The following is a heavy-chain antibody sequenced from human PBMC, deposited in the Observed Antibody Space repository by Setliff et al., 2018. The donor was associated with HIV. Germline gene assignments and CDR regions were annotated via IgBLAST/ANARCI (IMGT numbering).Heavy chain of an antibody. J-gene: IGHJ4*02. Sequence: PGESLTISCKGSGYSFTNYWIAWLRQMPGKGLECMGIIYPGDSDTRYSPSFQGQVTISADKSINTAYLQWSSLKASDTAMYYCARHGQYGSGSYYNRPFDYWGQGTLVTVSS. CDR1: GYSFTNYW. V-gene: IGHV5-51*01. CDR3: ARHGQYGSGSYYNRPFDY. CDR2: IYPGDSDT. D-gene: IGHD3-10*01.